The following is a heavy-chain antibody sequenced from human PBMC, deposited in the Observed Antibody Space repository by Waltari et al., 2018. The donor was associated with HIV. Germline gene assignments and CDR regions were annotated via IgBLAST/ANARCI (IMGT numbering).Heavy chain of an antibody. CDR1: GFTFSSYS. V-gene: IGHV3-21*01. CDR3: ARGSGYRFLEWLSNFDY. J-gene: IGHJ4*02. D-gene: IGHD3-3*01. Sequence: EVQLVESGGGLVKPGGSLRLSCAASGFTFSSYSMNWVRQAPGKGLEWVSSISSSSSYIYYADSVKGRFTISRDNAKNSLYLQMNSLRAEDTAVYYCARGSGYRFLEWLSNFDYWGQGTLVTVSS. CDR2: ISSSSSYI.